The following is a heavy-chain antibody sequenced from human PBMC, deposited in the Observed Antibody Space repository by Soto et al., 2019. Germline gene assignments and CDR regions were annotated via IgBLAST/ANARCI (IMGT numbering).Heavy chain of an antibody. CDR3: ARAVDYNWFDP. CDR1: GGSISSGDYY. Sequence: PSETLSLTCTVSGGSISSGDYYWSWIRQPPGKGLEWIGYIYYSGSTYYNPSLKSRVTISVDTSKNQFSLKLSSVTAADTAVYYCARAVDYNWFDPWGQGTLVTVSS. V-gene: IGHV4-30-4*01. J-gene: IGHJ5*02. CDR2: IYYSGST. D-gene: IGHD3-9*01.